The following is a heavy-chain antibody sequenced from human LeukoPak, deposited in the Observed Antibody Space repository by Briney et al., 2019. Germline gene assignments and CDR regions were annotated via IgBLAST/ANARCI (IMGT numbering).Heavy chain of an antibody. V-gene: IGHV3-7*01. CDR1: GFTFSYYW. D-gene: IGHD3-9*01. CDR2: INQDGSEK. Sequence: GGSLRLSCAASGFTFSYYWMNWVRQAPGKGLEWVANINQDGSEKVYVDSVKGRFTISRDNAKNSLYLQMNSLRAEDTAIYSCATLTVSCPSTFDYEIDVWGQGSPVTVSS. CDR3: ATLTVSCPSTFDYEIDV. J-gene: IGHJ6*02.